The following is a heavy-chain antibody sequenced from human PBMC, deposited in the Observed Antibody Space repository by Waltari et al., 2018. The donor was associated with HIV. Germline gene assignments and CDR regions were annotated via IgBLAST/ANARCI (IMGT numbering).Heavy chain of an antibody. J-gene: IGHJ5*02. CDR1: GYNFTNYW. CDR2: LYPCNSDT. D-gene: IGHD2-15*01. CDR3: ARRSVSGSANWFDP. V-gene: IGHV5-51*01. Sequence: EVYLVQSGAEVKNSGESLKISCKGSGYNFTNYWIGWVRQMPGKGLEWIGILYPCNSDTRYSPSFQGQVTISADKSISTAYLQWSSVRASDTAMYYCARRSVSGSANWFDPWGRGTLVTVSS.